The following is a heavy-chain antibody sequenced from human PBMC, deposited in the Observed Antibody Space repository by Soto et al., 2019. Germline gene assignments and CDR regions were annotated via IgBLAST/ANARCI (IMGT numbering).Heavy chain of an antibody. V-gene: IGHV1-3*05. Sequence: QVQLVQSGAEEKKPGASVKVSCKASGYTFTGYAMHWVRQAPGQRLEWMGWINAGNGNTKYSQKFQGRVTITRDTSASTAYMELSXLXXXXXXXXXXXRAVAVPADFDYWGQGTLVTVSS. CDR2: INAGNGNT. D-gene: IGHD6-19*01. CDR1: GYTFTGYA. CDR3: XRAVAVPADFDY. J-gene: IGHJ4*02.